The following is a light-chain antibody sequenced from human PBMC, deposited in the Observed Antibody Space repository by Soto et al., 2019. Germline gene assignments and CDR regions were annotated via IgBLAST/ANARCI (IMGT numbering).Light chain of an antibody. J-gene: IGKJ2*01. CDR3: HQYNSWPPGT. CDR1: RGVSSSY. CDR2: GAS. Sequence: EIGLTQSPGTLSFSPGERAILACRSSRGVSSSYLAWYQQKPGQAPRLPIYGASSRATGIPDRFSGSGSGTEFTLTISSLQPEDFALYYCHQYNSWPPGTFGQGTKV. V-gene: IGKV3-20*01.